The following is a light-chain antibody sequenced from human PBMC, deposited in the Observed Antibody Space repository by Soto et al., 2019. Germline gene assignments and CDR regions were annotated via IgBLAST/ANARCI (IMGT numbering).Light chain of an antibody. J-gene: IGLJ1*01. CDR2: GSS. Sequence: QSVLTQPPSVSGAPGQRVTISCTGSTSNIGADHDVHWYQQLPGTAPKLLIYGSSDRPSGVPDRFSGSKSGTSASLAITGLQAEDEADYYCQSYDSSLINYVFGTGTKVT. CDR3: QSYDSSLINYV. V-gene: IGLV1-40*01. CDR1: TSNIGADHD.